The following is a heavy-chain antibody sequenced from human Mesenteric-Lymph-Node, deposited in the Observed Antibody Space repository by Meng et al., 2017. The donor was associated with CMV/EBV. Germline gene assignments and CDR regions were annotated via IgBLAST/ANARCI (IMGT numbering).Heavy chain of an antibody. CDR2: IYYSGST. D-gene: IGHD3-16*01. CDR1: GGSFSGYY. J-gene: IGHJ4*02. Sequence: SETLSLTCAVYGGSFSGYYWSWIRQPPGKGLEWIGSIYYSGSTYYNPSLKSRVTISVDTSKNQFSLKLSSVTAADTAVYYCARDLGGGNDYWGQGTLVTVSS. CDR3: ARDLGGGNDY. V-gene: IGHV4-34*01.